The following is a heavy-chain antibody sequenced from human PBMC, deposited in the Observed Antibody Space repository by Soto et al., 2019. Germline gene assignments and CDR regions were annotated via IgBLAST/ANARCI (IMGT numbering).Heavy chain of an antibody. V-gene: IGHV3-23*01. D-gene: IGHD3-3*01. CDR2: ISGSGGST. CDR1: GFTFSSYA. J-gene: IGHJ6*02. Sequence: PGGSLRLSCAASGFTFSSYAMSWVRQAPGKGLEWVSAISGSGGSTYYADSVKGRFTISRDNSKNTLYLQMNSLRAEDTAVYYCAKGYYDFWSGYYLYYYYGMDVWGQGTTVTVSS. CDR3: AKGYYDFWSGYYLYYYYGMDV.